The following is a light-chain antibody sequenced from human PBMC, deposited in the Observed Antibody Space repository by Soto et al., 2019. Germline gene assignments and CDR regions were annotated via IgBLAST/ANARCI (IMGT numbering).Light chain of an antibody. J-gene: IGLJ2*01. CDR2: DNN. CDR3: GTWDSSLSAVV. CDR1: SSNIGNNY. Sequence: SVLTQPPSVSAAPGQKVTISCSGSSSNIGNNYVSWYQQFPGTAPKLLIYDNNKRPSGIPDRFSGSKSGTSATLDITGLQTGDEADYYCGTWDSSLSAVVFGGGTKVTVL. V-gene: IGLV1-51*01.